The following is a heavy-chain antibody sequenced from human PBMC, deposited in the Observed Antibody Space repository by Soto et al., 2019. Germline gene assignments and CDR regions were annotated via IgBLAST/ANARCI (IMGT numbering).Heavy chain of an antibody. J-gene: IGHJ6*02. Sequence: PXATLSLIFTVSGGSIGSSRYYWGGIRQPPGKGLEWIGSIYYSGSTYYNPSLKSRVTISVDTSKNQFSLKLSSVTAADTAVYYCAIGTTNYYYGMDVWGQGTTVTVSS. CDR2: IYYSGST. CDR3: AIGTTNYYYGMDV. CDR1: GGSIGSSRYY. V-gene: IGHV4-39*01. D-gene: IGHD4-4*01.